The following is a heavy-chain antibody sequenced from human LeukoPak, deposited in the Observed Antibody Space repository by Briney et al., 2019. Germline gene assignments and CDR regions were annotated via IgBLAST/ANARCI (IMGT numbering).Heavy chain of an antibody. CDR3: ARLSCSGGTCYSSRGNFDY. J-gene: IGHJ4*02. V-gene: IGHV1-69*06. CDR2: IIPIFGTA. D-gene: IGHD2-15*01. Sequence: SVKVSCKAPGGSFSNYTISWLRQTPGQGLEWMGGIIPIFGTANYAQNFQGRVTITADKFTSTAYMELSSLRSEDTAVYYCARLSCSGGTCYSSRGNFDYWGQGTLVTVSS. CDR1: GGSFSNYT.